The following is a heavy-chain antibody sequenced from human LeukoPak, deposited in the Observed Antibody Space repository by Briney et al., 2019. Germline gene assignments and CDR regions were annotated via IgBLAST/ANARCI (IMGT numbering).Heavy chain of an antibody. J-gene: IGHJ4*02. CDR1: GGTFSSHA. Sequence: GASVKVSCKASGGTFSSHAISWVRQAPGQGLEWMGRIIPILGIVNYAQKFQGRVTITADKSTSTAYMELSSLRSEDTAVYYCARDPDPETTVPLDYWGQGTLVTVSS. CDR3: ARDPDPETTVPLDY. D-gene: IGHD4-17*01. CDR2: IIPILGIV. V-gene: IGHV1-69*04.